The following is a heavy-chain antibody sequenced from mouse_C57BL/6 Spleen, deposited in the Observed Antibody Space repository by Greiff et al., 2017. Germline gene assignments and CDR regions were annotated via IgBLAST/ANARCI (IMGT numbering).Heavy chain of an antibody. V-gene: IGHV1-7*01. Sequence: VQMKKAGAERAKAGASVKLSCKASGYTFTSYWMHWVKQRPGQGLEWIGYINPSSGYTKYNQKFKDKATLTADKSSSTAYMQLSSLTYEDSAVYYCARETEYYFDYWGQGTTLTVSS. J-gene: IGHJ2*01. CDR1: GYTFTSYW. CDR2: INPSSGYT. CDR3: ARETEYYFDY.